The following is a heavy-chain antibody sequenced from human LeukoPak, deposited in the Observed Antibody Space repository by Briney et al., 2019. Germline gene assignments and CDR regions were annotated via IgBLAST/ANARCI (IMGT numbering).Heavy chain of an antibody. CDR2: ISWNSGSI. CDR3: ARHPAIAARLFDY. V-gene: IGHV3-9*01. Sequence: GRSLRLSCAASGFTFDDYAMHWVRQAPGKGLEWVSGISWNSGSIGYADSVKGRFTISRDNAKNSLYLQMNSLRAEDTAVYYCARHPAIAARLFDYWGQGTLVTVSS. D-gene: IGHD6-6*01. J-gene: IGHJ4*02. CDR1: GFTFDDYA.